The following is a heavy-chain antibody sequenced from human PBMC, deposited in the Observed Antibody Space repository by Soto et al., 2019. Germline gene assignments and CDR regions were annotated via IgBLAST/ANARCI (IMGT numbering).Heavy chain of an antibody. Sequence: SVKVSCKASGGTFSSYAISWVRQAPGQGLEWMGGIIPIFGTANYAQKFQGRVTITADESTSTAYMELSSLRSEDTAVYYCARDLGQVRAFDIWGQGTMVTVSS. J-gene: IGHJ3*02. D-gene: IGHD1-26*01. CDR2: IIPIFGTA. CDR3: ARDLGQVRAFDI. V-gene: IGHV1-69*13. CDR1: GGTFSSYA.